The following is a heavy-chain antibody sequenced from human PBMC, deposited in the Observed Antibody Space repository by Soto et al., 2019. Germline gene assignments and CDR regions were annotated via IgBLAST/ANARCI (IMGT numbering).Heavy chain of an antibody. CDR2: INSDGSST. Sequence: GGSLRLSCAASGFTFSIYWMHWVRQVPGKGLVWVSRINSDGSSTSYADFVKGRFTISRDNAKNTLYLQMNSLRAEDTAVYYCARDIYDFWSGSMYWGQGTLVTVSS. CDR1: GFTFSIYW. D-gene: IGHD3-3*01. J-gene: IGHJ4*02. V-gene: IGHV3-74*01. CDR3: ARDIYDFWSGSMY.